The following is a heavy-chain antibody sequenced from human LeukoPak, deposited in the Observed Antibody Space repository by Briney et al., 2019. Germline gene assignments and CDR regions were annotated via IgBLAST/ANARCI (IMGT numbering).Heavy chain of an antibody. CDR3: ATYRQVLLPFES. CDR2: IFPSGGEI. CDR1: GLTFSTFA. V-gene: IGHV3-23*01. D-gene: IGHD5-18*01. Sequence: PGGSLRLSCAASGLTFSTFAMIWVRQPPGKGLEWVSSIFPSGGEIHYADSVRGRFTISRDNSKSILSLQMNGLRAEDTAIYYCATYRQVLLPFESWGQGTLVTVSS. J-gene: IGHJ4*02.